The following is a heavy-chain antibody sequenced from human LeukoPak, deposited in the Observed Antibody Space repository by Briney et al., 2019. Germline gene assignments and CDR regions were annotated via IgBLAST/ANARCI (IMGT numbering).Heavy chain of an antibody. CDR2: IYSGGTT. J-gene: IGHJ4*02. D-gene: IGHD5-12*01. V-gene: IGHV3-53*01. CDR3: VRDLGVATTYFDD. Sequence: GGSLRLTCAASGFTVSSSYMSWVRQAPGKGLEWLSVIYSGGTTYYADSVKGRFTISRDNPKNTPYLQMNNLRVEDTAMYYCVRDLGVATTYFDDWGQGTLVTVSS. CDR1: GFTVSSSY.